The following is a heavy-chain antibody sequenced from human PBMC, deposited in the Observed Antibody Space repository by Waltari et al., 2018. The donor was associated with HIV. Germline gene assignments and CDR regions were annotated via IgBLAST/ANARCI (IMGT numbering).Heavy chain of an antibody. CDR2: IYYRGST. CDR1: GGSISTYY. J-gene: IGHJ6*02. CDR3: ARVDAYPGDYYYGMDV. V-gene: IGHV4-59*01. D-gene: IGHD2-2*02. Sequence: QVQLQESGPGLVKPSEALSLTCTVSGGSISTYYWSWIRHPPGKGLEWIGYIYYRGSTNYHPSRKSRVTISVDTSKNQFSLKRSSVTAADTAVYYCARVDAYPGDYYYGMDVWGQGTTVTVSS.